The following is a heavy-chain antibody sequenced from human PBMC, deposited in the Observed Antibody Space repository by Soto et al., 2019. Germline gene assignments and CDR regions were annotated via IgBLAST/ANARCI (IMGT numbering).Heavy chain of an antibody. CDR1: GFAFTNYA. J-gene: IGHJ3*02. V-gene: IGHV3-23*01. Sequence: EVQLLESGGGLVQPGGSLRLSCAASGFAFTNYAMNWVRQAPGKGLEWVSGISGSGGSTYYADSVKGRFTISRDTSKNALYLQMNILRAEDTAVYYCETWRHRASDIWGQGRMVTVSS. CDR3: ETWRHRASDI. CDR2: ISGSGGST.